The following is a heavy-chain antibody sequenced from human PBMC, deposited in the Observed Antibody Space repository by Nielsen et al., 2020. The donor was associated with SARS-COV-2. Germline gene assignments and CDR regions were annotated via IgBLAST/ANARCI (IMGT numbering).Heavy chain of an antibody. D-gene: IGHD3-10*01. CDR1: GYTFTSYG. Sequence: ASVKVSCKASGYTFTSYGISWVRQAPGQELEWMGWINAYNGDTNYAQNVQGRVAMTTDTLTSTAYMELRSLRSDDTAVYYCARILRTEFLTHLDYWGQGTLVTVSS. CDR2: INAYNGDT. J-gene: IGHJ4*02. CDR3: ARILRTEFLTHLDY. V-gene: IGHV1-18*01.